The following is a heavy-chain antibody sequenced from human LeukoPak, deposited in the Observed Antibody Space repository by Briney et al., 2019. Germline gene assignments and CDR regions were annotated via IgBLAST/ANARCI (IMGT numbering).Heavy chain of an antibody. CDR1: GFTFSSYG. Sequence: GGSLRLSCAASGFTFSSYGMHWVRQAPGKGLGWVAFIRYDGSNKYYADSVKGRFTISRDNSKNTLYLQMNSLRAEDTAVYYCAKWGVLRLNRDYWGQGTLVSVSS. J-gene: IGHJ4*02. CDR2: IRYDGSNK. CDR3: AKWGVLRLNRDY. V-gene: IGHV3-30*02. D-gene: IGHD3-3*01.